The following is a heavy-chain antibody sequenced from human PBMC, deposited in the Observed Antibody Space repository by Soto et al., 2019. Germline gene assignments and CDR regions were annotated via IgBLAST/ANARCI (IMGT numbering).Heavy chain of an antibody. CDR2: ISWDGGST. J-gene: IGHJ4*02. V-gene: IGHV3-43*01. CDR3: AKTGDGNAFDY. Sequence: MHWVRQAPGKGLEWVSLISWDGGSTYYADSVKGRFTISRDNSKNSLYLQMNSLRTEDTALYYCAKTGDGNAFDYWGQGTLVTVSS. D-gene: IGHD1-26*01.